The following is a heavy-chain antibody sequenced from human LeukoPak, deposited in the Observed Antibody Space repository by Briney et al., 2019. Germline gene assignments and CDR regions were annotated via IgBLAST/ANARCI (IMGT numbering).Heavy chain of an antibody. Sequence: SETLSLTCAVSGGSISSASNYWGWIRQPPGKGLEWIGTIYYSGSTYYNPSLKSRVTISIDTSKNQFSLRLSSVTAADTAVYYCARDLWRSSSWSTSDAFDIWGQGTMVTVSS. D-gene: IGHD6-13*01. CDR3: ARDLWRSSSWSTSDAFDI. CDR2: IYYSGST. CDR1: GGSISSASNY. J-gene: IGHJ3*02. V-gene: IGHV4-39*07.